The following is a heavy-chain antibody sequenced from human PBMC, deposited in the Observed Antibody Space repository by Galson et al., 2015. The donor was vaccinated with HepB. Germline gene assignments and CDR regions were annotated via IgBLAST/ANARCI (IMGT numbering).Heavy chain of an antibody. CDR2: IYSGGST. CDR1: GFTVSSNY. V-gene: IGHV3-66*02. Sequence: SLRLSCAASGFTVSSNYMSWVRQAPGKGLEWVSVIYSGGSTYYADSVKGRFTISRDNSKNTLYLQMNSLRAEDTAVYYCARDVGLRPFDYWGQGTLVTVSS. D-gene: IGHD4-17*01. J-gene: IGHJ4*02. CDR3: ARDVGLRPFDY.